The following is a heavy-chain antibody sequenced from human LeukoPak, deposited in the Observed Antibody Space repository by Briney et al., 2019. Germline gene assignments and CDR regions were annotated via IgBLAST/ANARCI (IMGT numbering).Heavy chain of an antibody. D-gene: IGHD6-13*01. Sequence: ASVKVSCKASGYTFTSYAMHWVRQAPGQRLEWMGWINAGNGNTKYLQEFQGRVTITRDTSASTAYMELSSLRSEDMAVYYCAREGSSWYWGYWGQGTLVTVSS. J-gene: IGHJ4*02. CDR1: GYTFTSYA. CDR3: AREGSSWYWGY. CDR2: INAGNGNT. V-gene: IGHV1-3*03.